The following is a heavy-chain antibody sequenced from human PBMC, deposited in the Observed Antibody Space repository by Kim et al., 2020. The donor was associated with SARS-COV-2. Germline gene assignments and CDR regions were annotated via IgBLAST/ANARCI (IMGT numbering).Heavy chain of an antibody. CDR2: ISDSGGST. V-gene: IGHV3-23*01. J-gene: IGHJ4*02. D-gene: IGHD3-10*01. CDR1: GFTFSSYA. CDR3: AKGYYGSGSYYNNPFDY. Sequence: GGSLRLSCAASGFTFSSYAMSWVRQAPGKGLEWVSAISDSGGSTYYADSVKGRFTISRDNSKNTLYLQMNSLRAEDTAVYYCAKGYYGSGSYYNNPFDYWGQGTLVTVSS.